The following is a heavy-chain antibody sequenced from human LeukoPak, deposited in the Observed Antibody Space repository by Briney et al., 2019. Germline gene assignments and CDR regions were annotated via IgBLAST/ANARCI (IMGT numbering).Heavy chain of an antibody. Sequence: ASVKVSCKTSGYTFTNYGMHWVRQAPRQSLEWMGWINTGNGNTKSSQKFQDRVTLSRDTSASTAYMELNGLSSEDTAVYYCARVPLHDASGHYYSHWGQGTLVTVSS. J-gene: IGHJ1*01. CDR2: INTGNGNT. V-gene: IGHV1-3*04. CDR3: ARVPLHDASGHYYSH. D-gene: IGHD3-22*01. CDR1: GYTFTNYG.